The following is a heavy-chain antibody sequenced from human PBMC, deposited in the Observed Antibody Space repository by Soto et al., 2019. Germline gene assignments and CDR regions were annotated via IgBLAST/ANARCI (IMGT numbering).Heavy chain of an antibody. V-gene: IGHV3-21*01. CDR1: GFKFSDHT. CDR3: ASSLIAVAGTGRRAAYYFDA. D-gene: IGHD6-19*01. Sequence: GGSLRLSCAASGFKFSDHTMTWVRQAPGKGLEWVSSISSTASYIYYVDSVKGRFTISRDNAKNSLYLQMNSLRAEDTAVYFCASSLIAVAGTGRRAAYYFDAWGQGILVTVSS. CDR2: ISSTASYI. J-gene: IGHJ4*02.